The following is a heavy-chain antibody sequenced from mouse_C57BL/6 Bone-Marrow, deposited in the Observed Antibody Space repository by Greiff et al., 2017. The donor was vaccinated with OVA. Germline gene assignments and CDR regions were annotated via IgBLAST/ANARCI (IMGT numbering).Heavy chain of an antibody. CDR3: ARREYYGSSYWYFDV. CDR2: IYPRSGNT. J-gene: IGHJ1*03. D-gene: IGHD1-1*01. CDR1: GYTFTSYG. V-gene: IGHV1-81*01. Sequence: VQLKQSGAELARPGASVKLSCKASGYTFTSYGISWVKQRTGQGLEWIGEIYPRSGNTYYNEKFKGKATLTADKSSSTAYMELRSLTSEDSAVYFCARREYYGSSYWYFDVWGTGTTVTVSS.